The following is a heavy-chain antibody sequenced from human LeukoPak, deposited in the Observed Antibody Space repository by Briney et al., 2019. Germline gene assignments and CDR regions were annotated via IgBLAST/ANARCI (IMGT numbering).Heavy chain of an antibody. CDR1: GGSISSGSYY. D-gene: IGHD1-7*01. V-gene: IGHV4-61*02. CDR3: ARVPYNWNYGYFDY. Sequence: PSQTLSLTCTVSGGSISSGSYYWRWIRQPAGKGLEGIGRIYTSGSTNYNPSLKSRVTISVDTSKNQFSLKLSSVTAADTAVYYCARVPYNWNYGYFDYWGQGTLVTVSS. CDR2: IYTSGST. J-gene: IGHJ4*02.